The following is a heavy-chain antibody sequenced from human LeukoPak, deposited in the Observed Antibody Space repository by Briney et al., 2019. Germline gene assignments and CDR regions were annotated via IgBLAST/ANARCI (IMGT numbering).Heavy chain of an antibody. CDR2: ISGSGGST. CDR3: ANMRTSYDYASEDYFDY. V-gene: IGHV3-23*01. J-gene: IGHJ4*02. CDR1: GFTFSSYA. Sequence: GGSLRLSCAASGFTFSSYAMSWVRQAPGKGLEWVSAISGSGGSTYYADSVKGRFTISRDNSKNTLYLQMNSLRAEDTAVYYCANMRTSYDYASEDYFDYWGQGTLVTVSS. D-gene: IGHD3-16*01.